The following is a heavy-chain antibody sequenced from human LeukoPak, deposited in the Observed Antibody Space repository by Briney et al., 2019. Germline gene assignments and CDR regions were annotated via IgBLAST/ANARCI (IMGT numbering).Heavy chain of an antibody. D-gene: IGHD5-18*01. CDR2: ILHDGSNK. V-gene: IGHV3-30-3*01. J-gene: IGHJ4*02. Sequence: GGSLRLSCAASGFTFSSYTMHWVRQAPGKWLEWVTLILHDGSNKYYADSVKGRFTISRDNSKNTLYLQMNSLRAEDTAVYYCARDWGYSYGHPFDYWGQGALVTVSS. CDR1: GFTFSSYT. CDR3: ARDWGYSYGHPFDY.